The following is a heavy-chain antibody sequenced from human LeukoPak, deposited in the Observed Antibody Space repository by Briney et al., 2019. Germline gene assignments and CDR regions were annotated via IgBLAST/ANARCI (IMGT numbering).Heavy chain of an antibody. Sequence: QPGGSLRLSCAASGFTFSNYEMNWVRQAPGKGLEWVSYMSSSGSTIYYADSVKGRFTISRDNAKNSLYLQMNSLRAEDTAVYYCARDWRHGLDHWGQGTLVTVSS. V-gene: IGHV3-48*03. J-gene: IGHJ4*02. CDR2: MSSSGSTI. CDR3: ARDWRHGLDH. CDR1: GFTFSNYE.